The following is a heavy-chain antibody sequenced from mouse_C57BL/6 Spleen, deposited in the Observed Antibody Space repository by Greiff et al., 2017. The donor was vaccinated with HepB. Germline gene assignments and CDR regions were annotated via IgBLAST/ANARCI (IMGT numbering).Heavy chain of an antibody. CDR1: GYTFTDYE. CDR3: TRSESRGDFDV. CDR2: IDPETGGT. V-gene: IGHV1-15*01. Sequence: VQLQQSGAELVRPGASVTLSCKASGYTFTDYEMHWVKQTPVHGLEWIGAIDPETGGTAYNQKFKGKAILTADKSSSTAYMELRSLTSEDSAVYYWTRSESRGDFDVWGTGTTVTVAS. J-gene: IGHJ1*03.